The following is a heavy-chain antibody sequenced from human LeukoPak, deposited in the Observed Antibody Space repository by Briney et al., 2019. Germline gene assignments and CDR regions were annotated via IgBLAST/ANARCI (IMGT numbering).Heavy chain of an antibody. CDR1: GNTFSGYY. D-gene: IGHD2-2*01. V-gene: IGHV1-69*04. J-gene: IGHJ4*02. CDR3: ARDRDIVVVPAAVKFDY. Sequence: SVKVSCKASGNTFSGYYIHWVRQAPGQGLEWMGRIIPILGIANYAQKFQGRVTITADKSTSTAYMELSSLRSEDTAVYYCARDRDIVVVPAAVKFDYWGQGTLVTVSS. CDR2: IIPILGIA.